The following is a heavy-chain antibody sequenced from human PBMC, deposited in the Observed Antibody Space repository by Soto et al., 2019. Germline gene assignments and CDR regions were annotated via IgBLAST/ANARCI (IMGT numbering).Heavy chain of an antibody. CDR2: ISYDGSNK. D-gene: IGHD1-1*01. Sequence: PGGSLRLSCAASGFTFSSYGMHWVRQAPGKGLEWVAVISYDGSNKHYADSVKGRFTISRDNSKNTLYLQMNSLRAEDTAVYYCARDLFRGTLDYWGQGTLVTVSS. CDR1: GFTFSSYG. CDR3: ARDLFRGTLDY. V-gene: IGHV3-30*03. J-gene: IGHJ4*02.